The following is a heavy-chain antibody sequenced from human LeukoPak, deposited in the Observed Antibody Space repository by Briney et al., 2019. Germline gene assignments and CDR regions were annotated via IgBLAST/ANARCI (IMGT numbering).Heavy chain of an antibody. J-gene: IGHJ3*02. CDR1: GYTFTSYG. CDR3: APPGIAVATDAFDI. D-gene: IGHD6-19*01. Sequence: ASVKVSCKASGYTFTSYGISWVRQAPGQGLEWMGWISAYNGNTNYAQKLQGRVTMTTDTSTSTAYMELRSLRSDDTAVYYCAPPGIAVATDAFDIWGKGTMVTVSS. V-gene: IGHV1-18*01. CDR2: ISAYNGNT.